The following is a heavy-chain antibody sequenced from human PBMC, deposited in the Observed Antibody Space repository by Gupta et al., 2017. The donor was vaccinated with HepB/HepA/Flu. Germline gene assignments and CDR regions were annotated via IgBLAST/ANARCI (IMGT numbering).Heavy chain of an antibody. J-gene: IGHJ6*03. CDR1: GFTYSSYA. D-gene: IGHD3-9*01. Sequence: EVKLLESGGGFVQPGGSLRRSCAASGFTYSSYATSWVRQAAGKGLEWVAAISGRGGSTYYADSVKAQFTIFRDNSKNTLYLQMNSLRAEDTAGYYCAKVSHDNVHYYYYYMDVWGKGTTVTVSS. V-gene: IGHV3-23*01. CDR3: AKVSHDNVHYYYYYMDV. CDR2: ISGRGGST.